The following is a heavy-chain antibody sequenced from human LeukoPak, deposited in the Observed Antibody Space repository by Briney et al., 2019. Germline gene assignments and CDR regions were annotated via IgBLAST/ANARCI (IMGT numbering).Heavy chain of an antibody. CDR3: AKPRDGYKGAFDI. Sequence: GGSLRLXCAASGFTFSSYGLHWVRQAPGKGLEWVAFIRYDGSNKYYADSVKGRFTISRDNSKNTLYLQMNSLRAEDTAVYYCAKPRDGYKGAFDIWGQGTMVTVSS. D-gene: IGHD5-24*01. V-gene: IGHV3-30*02. J-gene: IGHJ3*02. CDR1: GFTFSSYG. CDR2: IRYDGSNK.